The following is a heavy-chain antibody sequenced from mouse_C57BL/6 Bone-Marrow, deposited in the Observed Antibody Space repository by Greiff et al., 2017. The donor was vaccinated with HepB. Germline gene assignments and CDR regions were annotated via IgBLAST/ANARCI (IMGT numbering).Heavy chain of an antibody. CDR3: ASLYGSTPWFAY. D-gene: IGHD1-1*01. V-gene: IGHV5-6*01. Sequence: VQLKESGGDLVKPGGSLKLSCAASGFTFSSYGMSWVRQTPDKRLEWVATISSGGSYTYYPDSVKGRFTISRDNAKNTLYLQMSSLKSEDTAMYYCASLYGSTPWFAYWGQGTLVTVSA. J-gene: IGHJ3*01. CDR2: ISSGGSYT. CDR1: GFTFSSYG.